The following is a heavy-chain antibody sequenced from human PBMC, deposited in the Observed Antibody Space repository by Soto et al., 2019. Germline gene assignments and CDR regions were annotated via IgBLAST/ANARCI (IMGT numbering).Heavy chain of an antibody. J-gene: IGHJ3*02. V-gene: IGHV1-24*01. D-gene: IGHD3-22*01. Sequence: ASVKVSCKVSGYTLTELSMHWVRQAPGKGLEWMGGFDPEDGETIYAQKLQGRVTMTEDTSTDTAYMELSSLRSEDTAVYYCATHARYDSSGYYYLGAFDIWAQGTMVTVSS. CDR2: FDPEDGET. CDR3: ATHARYDSSGYYYLGAFDI. CDR1: GYTLTELS.